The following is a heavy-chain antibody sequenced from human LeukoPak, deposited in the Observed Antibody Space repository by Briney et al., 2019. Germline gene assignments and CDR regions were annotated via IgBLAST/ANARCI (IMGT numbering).Heavy chain of an antibody. V-gene: IGHV3-48*04. J-gene: IGHJ5*02. Sequence: GSLRLSCAASGFTFSSYSMNWVRQAPGKGLEWVSYISSSSSTIYYADSVKGRFTISRDNAKNSLYLQMNSLRAEDTAVYYCARERYSYGSSWFDPWGQGTLVTVSS. D-gene: IGHD5-18*01. CDR2: ISSSSSTI. CDR1: GFTFSSYS. CDR3: ARERYSYGSSWFDP.